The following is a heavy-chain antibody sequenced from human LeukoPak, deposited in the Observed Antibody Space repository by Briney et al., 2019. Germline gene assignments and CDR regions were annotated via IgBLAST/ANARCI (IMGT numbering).Heavy chain of an antibody. V-gene: IGHV3-48*04. J-gene: IGHJ4*02. Sequence: PGGSLRLSCAASGFTFSSYSMNWVRQAPGEGLEWVSYISSSSSTIYYAGSVKGRFTISRDNAKNSLYLQMNSLRAEDTAVYYCARYFNTNGYSSLRGDYWGQGTLVTVSS. CDR3: ARYFNTNGYSSLRGDY. CDR2: ISSSSSTI. CDR1: GFTFSSYS. D-gene: IGHD3-22*01.